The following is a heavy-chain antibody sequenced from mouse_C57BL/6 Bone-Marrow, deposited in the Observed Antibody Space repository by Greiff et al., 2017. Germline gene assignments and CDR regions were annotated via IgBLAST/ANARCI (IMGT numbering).Heavy chain of an antibody. CDR2: IRNKANGYTT. V-gene: IGHV7-3*01. CDR3: ARGLRRAMDY. Sequence: EVMLVESGGGLVQPGGSLSLSCAASGFTFTDYYMSWVRQPPGKALEWLGFIRNKANGYTTEYSASVKGRFTISRDNSQSILYLQMNALRAEDSATYYCARGLRRAMDYWGQGTSVTVSS. J-gene: IGHJ4*01. CDR1: GFTFTDYY. D-gene: IGHD2-4*01.